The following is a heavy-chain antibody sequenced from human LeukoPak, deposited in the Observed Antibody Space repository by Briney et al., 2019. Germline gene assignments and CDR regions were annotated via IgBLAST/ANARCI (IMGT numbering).Heavy chain of an antibody. CDR3: ARERSVVPAAKGI. CDR2: INPNSGGT. V-gene: IGHV1-2*02. CDR1: GYTFTSYG. Sequence: GASVKVSCKASGYTFTSYGISWVRQAPGQGLEWMGWINPNSGGTNYAQKFQGRVTMTRDTSISTAYMELSRLRSDDTAVYYCARERSVVPAAKGIWGQGTVVTVSS. J-gene: IGHJ3*02. D-gene: IGHD2-2*01.